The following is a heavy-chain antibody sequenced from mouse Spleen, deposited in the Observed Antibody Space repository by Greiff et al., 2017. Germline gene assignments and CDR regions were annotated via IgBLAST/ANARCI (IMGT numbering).Heavy chain of an antibody. V-gene: IGHV1S56*01. J-gene: IGHJ4*01. D-gene: IGHD2-3*01. CDR3: ARDVYDGLGAMDY. CDR2: IYPGNVNT. Sequence: QVQLQQSGPELVKPGASVRISCKASGYTFTSYYIHWVKQRPGQGLEWIGWIYPGNVNTKYNEKFKGKATLTADKSSSTAYMELRSLTSEDSAVYFCARDVYDGLGAMDYWGQGTSVTVSS. CDR1: GYTFTSYY.